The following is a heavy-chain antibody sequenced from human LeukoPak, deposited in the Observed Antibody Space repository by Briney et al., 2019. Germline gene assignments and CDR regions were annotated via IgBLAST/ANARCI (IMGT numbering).Heavy chain of an antibody. CDR2: ISSSSSYI. D-gene: IGHD4-17*01. V-gene: IGHV3-21*01. CDR1: GFTFSSYT. J-gene: IGHJ4*02. Sequence: GGSLRLSCAASGFTFSSYTMNWVRQAPGKGLEWVSSISSSSSYIYYADSVKGRFTISRDNAKNSLYLQMNRLRAEDTAVYYCARDRRTMTTCDYWGQGSLVTVSS. CDR3: ARDRRTMTTCDY.